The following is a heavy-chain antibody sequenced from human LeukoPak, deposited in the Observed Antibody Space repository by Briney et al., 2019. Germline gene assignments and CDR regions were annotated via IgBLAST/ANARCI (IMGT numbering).Heavy chain of an antibody. CDR2: ISGSGGST. CDR3: AKAAYGSKSYYDPFDY. V-gene: IGHV3-23*01. CDR1: GFTFSSYA. J-gene: IGHJ4*02. Sequence: GGSLRLSCAASGFTFSSYAMSWVRQAPGKGLEWVSAISGSGGSTYYADSVKGRFTISRDNSKNTLYLQMNSLRAEDTAVYYCAKAAYGSKSYYDPFDYWGQGTLVTVSS. D-gene: IGHD3-10*01.